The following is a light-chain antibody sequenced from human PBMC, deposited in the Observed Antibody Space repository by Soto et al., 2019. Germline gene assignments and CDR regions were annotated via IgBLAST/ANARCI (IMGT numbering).Light chain of an antibody. V-gene: IGKV3D-20*02. CDR3: QQRSNWFLT. CDR2: GTS. J-gene: IGKJ4*01. Sequence: EVVLTQSPGTLSLSPGERPTLSCSASQSVGSSYLAWYQQKPGQAPRVLIYGTSSRATGIPDRFSGSGSGTDFTLTIGRLEPEDFAVYYCQQRSNWFLTFGGGTKVDIK. CDR1: QSVGSSY.